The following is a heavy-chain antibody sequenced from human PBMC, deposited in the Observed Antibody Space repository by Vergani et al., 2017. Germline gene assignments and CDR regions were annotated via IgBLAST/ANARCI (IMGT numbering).Heavy chain of an antibody. D-gene: IGHD3-22*01. CDR1: GFTFDDYA. CDR2: ISWNSGSI. V-gene: IGHV3-9*01. J-gene: IGHJ4*02. CDR3: AKDSANYYDSSGYPDDY. Sequence: EVQLVESGGGLVQPGRSLRLSCAASGFTFDDYAMHWVRQAPGKGLEWVSGISWNSGSIGYADSVKGRFTISRDNAKNSLYLQMNSLRVEDTALYYCAKDSANYYDSSGYPDDYWGQGTLVTVSS.